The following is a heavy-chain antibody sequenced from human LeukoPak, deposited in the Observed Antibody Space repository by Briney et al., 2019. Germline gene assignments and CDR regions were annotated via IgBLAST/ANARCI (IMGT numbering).Heavy chain of an antibody. D-gene: IGHD5-24*01. CDR2: IYSGGDT. CDR1: GVTVSNNF. Sequence: PGGSLRLSCAASGVTVSNNFMLWFRQAPGKGLEGVSLIYSGGDTHYADSVKGRFTISRDNSKNTLYLQMNNLRAEDTAVYYCARDPPAVAINTYGWGQGTLVTVSS. CDR3: ARDPPAVAINTYG. V-gene: IGHV3-66*01. J-gene: IGHJ4*02.